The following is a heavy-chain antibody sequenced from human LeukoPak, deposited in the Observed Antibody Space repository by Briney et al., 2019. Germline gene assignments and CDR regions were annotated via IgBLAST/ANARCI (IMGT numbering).Heavy chain of an antibody. Sequence: RPSETLSLTCTVSGGSISSNYWSWIRQPPGKGVEWLGYIYSSGSTNYNPSLKSRVTVSLDTSKNQFSLKLSSVTAADTAVYYCARVLGSGYSDYWGQGTQVTVSS. D-gene: IGHD2-15*01. J-gene: IGHJ4*02. V-gene: IGHV4-59*01. CDR2: IYSSGST. CDR1: GGSISSNY. CDR3: ARVLGSGYSDY.